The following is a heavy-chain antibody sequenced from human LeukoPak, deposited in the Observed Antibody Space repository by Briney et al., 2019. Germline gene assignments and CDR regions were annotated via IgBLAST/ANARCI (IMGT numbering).Heavy chain of an antibody. J-gene: IGHJ4*02. D-gene: IGHD6-13*01. Sequence: GGSLRLSCAASGSTFSSYEMNWVRQAPGKGLEWVSYISSSGSTIYYADSVKGRFTISRDNAKNSLYLQMNSLRAEDTAVYYCARDWAAAGFDYWGQGTLVTVSS. V-gene: IGHV3-48*03. CDR3: ARDWAAAGFDY. CDR1: GSTFSSYE. CDR2: ISSSGSTI.